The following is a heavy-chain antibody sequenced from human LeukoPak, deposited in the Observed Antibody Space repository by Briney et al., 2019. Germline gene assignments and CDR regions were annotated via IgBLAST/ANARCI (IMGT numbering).Heavy chain of an antibody. D-gene: IGHD5-24*01. CDR2: ISVYNGNT. Sequence: ASVKVSCKASGYAFTSYGISWVRQAPGQGLEWMGWISVYNGNTNYAQKFQGRVTMTRDMSTSTVYMELSSLRSEDTAVYYCARDRVREMATITDYWGQGTLVTVSS. CDR1: GYAFTSYG. CDR3: ARDRVREMATITDY. V-gene: IGHV1-18*01. J-gene: IGHJ4*02.